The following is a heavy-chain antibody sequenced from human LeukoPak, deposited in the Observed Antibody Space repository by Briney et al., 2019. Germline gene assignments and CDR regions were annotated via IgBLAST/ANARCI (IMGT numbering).Heavy chain of an antibody. V-gene: IGHV3-30*18. CDR2: ISNDGSKK. Sequence: GGSLRLSCVASGFTFSSYAMHWGRQAPGKGLEWVSVISNDGSKKYYADSVKGRFTISRDDSKNTLYLQMNSLRPEDTAIYYCAKGPSGSLDYWGRGTRVTVSS. J-gene: IGHJ4*02. CDR3: AKGPSGSLDY. CDR1: GFTFSSYA. D-gene: IGHD1-26*01.